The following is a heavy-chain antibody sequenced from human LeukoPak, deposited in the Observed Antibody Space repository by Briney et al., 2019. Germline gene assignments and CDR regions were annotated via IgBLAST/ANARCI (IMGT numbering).Heavy chain of an antibody. J-gene: IGHJ6*02. CDR1: GFTFSSYS. V-gene: IGHV3-48*02. CDR2: ISSSSSTI. D-gene: IGHD5-18*01. Sequence: SGGSLRLSCAASGFTFSSYSMNWVRQAPGKGLEWVSYISSSSSTIYYADSVRGRFTISRDNAKNSLYLQMNSLRDEDTAVYYCARSPQVQLWLPFYYYGMDVWGQGTTVTVSS. CDR3: ARSPQVQLWLPFYYYGMDV.